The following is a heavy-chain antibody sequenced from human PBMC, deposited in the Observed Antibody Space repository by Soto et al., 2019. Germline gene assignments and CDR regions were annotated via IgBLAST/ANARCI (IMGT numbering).Heavy chain of an antibody. CDR3: VRLPTSYYMDV. J-gene: IGHJ6*03. D-gene: IGHD5-12*01. V-gene: IGHV4-59*08. Sequence: SETLSLTCTVSGGSISSYYWSWIRQPPGKGLEWIGYIYYSGSTNYNPSLKSRVTISVDTSKNQFSLKLSSVTAADTAVYYCVRLPTSYYMDVWGKGTTVTVSS. CDR1: GGSISSYY. CDR2: IYYSGST.